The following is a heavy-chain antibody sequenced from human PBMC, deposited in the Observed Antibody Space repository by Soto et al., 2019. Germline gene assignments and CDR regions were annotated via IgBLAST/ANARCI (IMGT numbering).Heavy chain of an antibody. V-gene: IGHV3-7*03. CDR3: ARLLLYSTSGRGWFDP. CDR2: IKHDGSQS. D-gene: IGHD2-2*02. Sequence: LRLSCIASGFTFSKFWMSWVRQAPGKGLEWVANIKHDGSQSYYEDSVKGRFTISRDNAKNSLYLQVNSLRVDDTAVYFCARLLLYSTSGRGWFDPTGQGTLVTVSS. J-gene: IGHJ5*02. CDR1: GFTFSKFW.